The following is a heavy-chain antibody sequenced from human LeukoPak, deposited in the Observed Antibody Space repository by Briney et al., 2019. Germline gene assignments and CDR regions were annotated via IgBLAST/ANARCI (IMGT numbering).Heavy chain of an antibody. J-gene: IGHJ6*03. CDR3: AREQSGGLIRSLGGLFASYNTYYYMDV. D-gene: IGHD3-16*01. CDR2: INPSDGAT. V-gene: IGHV1-46*01. CDR1: GYTFTMYY. Sequence: ASVKVSCKASGYTFTMYYIHWVRQAPGQGLEWMGMINPSDGATTYAQRFQGRVTMTRDMSTTTVYVDRRSLRSEDTAVYFCAREQSGGLIRSLGGLFASYNTYYYMDVWGRGTTVTVSS.